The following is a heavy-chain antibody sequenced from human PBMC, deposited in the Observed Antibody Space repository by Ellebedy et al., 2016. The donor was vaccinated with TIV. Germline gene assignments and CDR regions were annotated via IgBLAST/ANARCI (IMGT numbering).Heavy chain of an antibody. D-gene: IGHD1-1*01. V-gene: IGHV3-53*05. J-gene: IGHJ4*02. CDR3: VKKSTTGPAGWAYFDS. Sequence: GESLKISCAASGFTVSSNYMSWVRQAPGKGLEWVSVIYSGGSTYYADSVKGRFTISRDNAKNTLYLQMSSLRPEDTALYYCVKKSTTGPAGWAYFDSWGRGILVTVSS. CDR2: IYSGGST. CDR1: GFTVSSNY.